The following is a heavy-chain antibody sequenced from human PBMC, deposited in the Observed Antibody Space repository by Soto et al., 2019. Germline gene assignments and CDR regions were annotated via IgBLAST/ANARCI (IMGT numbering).Heavy chain of an antibody. CDR1: GGSISSYY. D-gene: IGHD2-15*01. CDR2: IYYSGST. J-gene: IGHJ4*02. V-gene: IGHV4-59*01. CDR3: ARADCSGGSCHFDY. Sequence: SETLSLTCTVSGGSISSYYWSWIRRPPGKGLEWIGYIYYSGSTNYNPSLKSRVTISVDTSKNQFSLKLSSVTAADTAVYYCARADCSGGSCHFDYWGQGTLVTVSS.